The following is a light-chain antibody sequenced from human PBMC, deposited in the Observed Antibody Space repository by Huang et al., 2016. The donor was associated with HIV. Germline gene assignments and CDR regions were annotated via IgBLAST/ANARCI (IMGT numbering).Light chain of an antibody. CDR2: ASS. CDR3: QQGYSTPT. V-gene: IGKV1-39*01. Sequence: DIQMTQSPSSLSASVGDRVTITCRASKSISRYLNWYQHKPGKAPELLIYASSSLQSGVPSRFSGSGSGTDFSLTISGPQPEDYATYYCQQGYSTPTFGQGTKVEMK. CDR1: KSISRY. J-gene: IGKJ1*01.